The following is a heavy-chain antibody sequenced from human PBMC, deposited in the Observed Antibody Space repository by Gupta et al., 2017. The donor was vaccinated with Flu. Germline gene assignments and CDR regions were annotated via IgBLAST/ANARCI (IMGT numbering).Heavy chain of an antibody. J-gene: IGHJ4*02. CDR1: GFTLSRYA. CDR3: AKDLIYGGLTY. Sequence: EVQLLESGRGLVQPGGSLRLSCAASGFTLSRYALTWVRQAPGKGLEWVSHIRGSTGNTFYADSVKGRFTISRDNSKNTLFLYMDSLRADDTAVYYCAKDLIYGGLTYWGQGMLVTVSS. V-gene: IGHV3-23*01. CDR2: IRGSTGNT. D-gene: IGHD4-23*01.